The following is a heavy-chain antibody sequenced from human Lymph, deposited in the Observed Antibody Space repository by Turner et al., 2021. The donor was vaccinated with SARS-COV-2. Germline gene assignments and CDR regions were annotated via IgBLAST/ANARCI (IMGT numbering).Heavy chain of an antibody. V-gene: IGHV3-53*04. D-gene: IGHD5-18*01. CDR2: IYSGGSS. Sequence: EVQLVESGGGLVQPGGSLRLSCAASGITVSRNYMSWVRQAPGKVLECVSVIYSGGSSYYADSVKGRFTISRHNSKNTLYLQINSLRAEDTAVYYCARDLDTAGGMDVWCQVTTVTVSS. CDR1: GITVSRNY. J-gene: IGHJ6*02. CDR3: ARDLDTAGGMDV.